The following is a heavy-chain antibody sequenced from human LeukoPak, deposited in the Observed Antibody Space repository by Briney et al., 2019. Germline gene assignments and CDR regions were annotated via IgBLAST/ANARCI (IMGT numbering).Heavy chain of an antibody. D-gene: IGHD4-23*01. CDR3: ARWDTVVTQSFDY. CDR1: GFTFSSYG. V-gene: IGHV3-33*01. CDR2: IWYDGSNK. J-gene: IGHJ4*02. Sequence: GRSLRLSCAASGFTFSSYGMHWVRQATGKSLDRTAVIWYDGSNKYYADSVKGRFTISRDNSKNTLYLQMNSLRAEDTAVYYCARWDTVVTQSFDYWGQGTLVTVSS.